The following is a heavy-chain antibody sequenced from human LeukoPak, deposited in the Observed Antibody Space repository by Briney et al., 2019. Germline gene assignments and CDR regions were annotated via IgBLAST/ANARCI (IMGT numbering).Heavy chain of an antibody. CDR2: ISSSSSYI. V-gene: IGHV3-21*01. Sequence: GGSLRLSCAASGFTFSSYSMNWVRQAPGRGLEWVSSISSSSSYIYYADSVKGRFTISRDNAKNSLYLQVNSLRAEDTAVYYCARGSSGYKIGYWGQGTLVTVSS. CDR1: GFTFSSYS. J-gene: IGHJ4*02. D-gene: IGHD5-12*01. CDR3: ARGSSGYKIGY.